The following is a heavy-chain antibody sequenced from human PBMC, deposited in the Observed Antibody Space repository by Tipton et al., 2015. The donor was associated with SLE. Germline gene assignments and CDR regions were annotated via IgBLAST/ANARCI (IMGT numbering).Heavy chain of an antibody. Sequence: LRLSCTVSGGSISSHYWSWIRQPAGKGLEWIGRIYTSGSPNYNPSLKSRVTMSVDTSKNQFSLKLSSVTAADTAVYYCARDHPVAGPFDYWGQGTLVTVSS. D-gene: IGHD6-19*01. CDR2: IYTSGSP. J-gene: IGHJ4*02. CDR3: ARDHPVAGPFDY. CDR1: GGSISSHY. V-gene: IGHV4-4*07.